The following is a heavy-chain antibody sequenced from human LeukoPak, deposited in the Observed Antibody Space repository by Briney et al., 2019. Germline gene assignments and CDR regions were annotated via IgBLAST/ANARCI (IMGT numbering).Heavy chain of an antibody. V-gene: IGHV3-74*01. CDR1: GFTFSSYW. D-gene: IGHD3-16*02. J-gene: IGHJ4*02. CDR3: AKGGIMITFGGVIAPQSFDY. CDR2: INSDGSST. Sequence: GGSLRLSCSGSGFTFSSYWMHWVRQAPGKGLVWVSRINSDGSSTTYADSVKGRFTISRDNAKNTLYLQMNSLRAEDTAVYYCAKGGIMITFGGVIAPQSFDYWGQGTLVTVSS.